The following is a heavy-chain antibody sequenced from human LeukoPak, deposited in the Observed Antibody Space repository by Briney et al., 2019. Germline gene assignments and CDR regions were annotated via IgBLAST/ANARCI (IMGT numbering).Heavy chain of an antibody. J-gene: IGHJ4*02. CDR1: GFTFDDYA. D-gene: IGHD5-12*01. CDR2: ISWNSGSI. Sequence: GRSLRLSCAASGFTFDDYAMHWVRQAPGKGLEWVSGISWNSGSIGYADSVKGRFTISRDNAKNSLYLQMNSLRAEDTALYYCAKDFGYSGYEIHLFDYWGQGTLVTVSS. CDR3: AKDFGYSGYEIHLFDY. V-gene: IGHV3-9*01.